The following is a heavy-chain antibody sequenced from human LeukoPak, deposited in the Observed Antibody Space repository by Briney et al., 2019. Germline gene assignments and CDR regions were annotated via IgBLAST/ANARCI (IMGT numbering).Heavy chain of an antibody. CDR2: ISSSSSYI. J-gene: IGHJ6*03. D-gene: IGHD1-26*01. CDR3: ARDRVSGSYYDYYYYYYYMDV. CDR1: GFTFSSYS. Sequence: PGGSLRLSCAASGFTFSSYSMNWVRQAPGKGLEWVSSISSSSSYIYYADSVKGRFTISRDNAKNSLYLQMNSLRAEDTAVYYCARDRVSGSYYDYYYYYYYMDVWGKGTTVTVSS. V-gene: IGHV3-21*01.